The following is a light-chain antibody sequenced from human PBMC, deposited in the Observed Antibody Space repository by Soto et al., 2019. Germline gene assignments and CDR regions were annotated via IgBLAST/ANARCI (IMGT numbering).Light chain of an antibody. J-gene: IGKJ3*01. V-gene: IGKV1-5*03. CDR3: QQYNSHRLFT. Sequence: DIQMTQSPSTLSASVGDRVTITCRASQSISSWLAWYQQKPGKAPKLLVYKASSLESGVPARFSGSGSGTEFTLTISSLQPDDFATYYCQQYNSHRLFTFGPGTKVDIK. CDR2: KAS. CDR1: QSISSW.